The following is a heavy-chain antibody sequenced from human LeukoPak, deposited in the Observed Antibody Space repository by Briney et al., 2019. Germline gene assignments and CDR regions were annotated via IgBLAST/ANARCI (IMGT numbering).Heavy chain of an antibody. V-gene: IGHV3-30-3*01. CDR3: ATYYYGSGSYYNDY. Sequence: GGSLRLSCAASGFTFSSYAMHWVRQAPGKGLEWVAVISYDGSNKYYADSVKGRFTISRDNSKNTLYLQMNSLRAEDTAVYYCATYYYGSGSYYNDYWGQGTLVTVSS. CDR2: ISYDGSNK. J-gene: IGHJ4*02. CDR1: GFTFSSYA. D-gene: IGHD3-10*01.